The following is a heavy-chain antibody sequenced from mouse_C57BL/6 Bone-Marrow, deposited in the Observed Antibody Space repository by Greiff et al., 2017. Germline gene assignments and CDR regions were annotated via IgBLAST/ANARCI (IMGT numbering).Heavy chain of an antibody. CDR2: IWSGGST. J-gene: IGHJ2*01. Sequence: VKLMASGPGLVQPSQSLSITCTVSGFSLTSYGVHWVRQSPGKGLEWLGVIWSGGSTDYNAAFISRLSISKDNSKSQVFFKMNSLQADDTAIYYCARNYYGSSWDYFDYWGQGTTLTVSS. CDR1: GFSLTSYG. D-gene: IGHD1-1*01. CDR3: ARNYYGSSWDYFDY. V-gene: IGHV2-2*01.